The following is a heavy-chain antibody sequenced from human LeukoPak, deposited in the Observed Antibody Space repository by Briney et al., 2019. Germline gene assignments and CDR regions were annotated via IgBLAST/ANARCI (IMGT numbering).Heavy chain of an antibody. CDR1: GGSITSSSFY. CDR3: ARITGSYYFYYYMDV. Sequence: PSETLSLTCTVSGGSITSSSFYWGWVRRPPGKGLEWIGSIYFSGNTYYNPSLKSRLTISVDTSKNQFSLNLSSVTAADTAVYYCARITGSYYFYYYMDVWGKGTTVTVSS. D-gene: IGHD2-8*02. CDR2: IYFSGNT. V-gene: IGHV4-39*01. J-gene: IGHJ6*03.